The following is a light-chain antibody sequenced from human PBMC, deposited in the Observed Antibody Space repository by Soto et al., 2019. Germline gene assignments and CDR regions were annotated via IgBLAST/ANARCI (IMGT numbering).Light chain of an antibody. CDR2: KAS. CDR3: QQYNSSSRT. J-gene: IGKJ1*01. Sequence: DIQMTQSPSTLSASVGDRVTITCRASQSISSWLAWYQQKPGQAPKLLIYKASSLESGVPSRFSGSGSGTEFTLTISSLQPDDFATYYCQQYNSSSRTFGQGTKVEIK. CDR1: QSISSW. V-gene: IGKV1-5*03.